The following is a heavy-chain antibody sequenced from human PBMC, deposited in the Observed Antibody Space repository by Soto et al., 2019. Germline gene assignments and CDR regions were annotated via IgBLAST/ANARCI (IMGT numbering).Heavy chain of an antibody. D-gene: IGHD3-10*01. J-gene: IGHJ6*02. Sequence: GGSLRLSXAASGFTFSSYAMSWVRQAPGKGLEWVSAISGSGGSTYYADSVKGRFTISRDNSKNTLYLQMNSLRAEDTAVYYCAKDGSGSYYYYYGMDVWGQGTTVTVSS. CDR3: AKDGSGSYYYYYGMDV. V-gene: IGHV3-23*01. CDR1: GFTFSSYA. CDR2: ISGSGGST.